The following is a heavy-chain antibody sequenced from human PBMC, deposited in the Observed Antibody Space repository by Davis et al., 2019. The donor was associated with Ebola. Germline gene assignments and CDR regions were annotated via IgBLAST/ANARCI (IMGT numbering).Heavy chain of an antibody. D-gene: IGHD5-24*01. Sequence: ASVKVSCKASGYTFTSYDINWVRQATGQGLEWMGWMNPNSGNTGYAQKFQGRVTMNRNTAISTAYMERSSLRSEDTAVYYCARGRRWLQGRGSKNNWFDPWGQGTLVTVSS. CDR1: GYTFTSYD. CDR3: ARGRRWLQGRGSKNNWFDP. V-gene: IGHV1-8*01. CDR2: MNPNSGNT. J-gene: IGHJ5*02.